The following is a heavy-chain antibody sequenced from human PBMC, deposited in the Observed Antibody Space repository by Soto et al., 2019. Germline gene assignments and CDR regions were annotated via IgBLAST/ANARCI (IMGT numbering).Heavy chain of an antibody. J-gene: IGHJ6*03. V-gene: IGHV3-15*01. CDR3: TTTSFGPYYYYYMDV. CDR2: IKSKTDGGTT. CDR1: GFTFSNAW. Sequence: EVQLVESGGGLVKPGGSLRLSCAASGFTFSNAWMSWVRQAPGKGLEWVGRIKSKTDGGTTDYAAPVKGRFTISRDDSKNTLYLQMNSLKTEDTAVYYCTTTSFGPYYYYYMDVWGKGTTVTVSS. D-gene: IGHD3-16*01.